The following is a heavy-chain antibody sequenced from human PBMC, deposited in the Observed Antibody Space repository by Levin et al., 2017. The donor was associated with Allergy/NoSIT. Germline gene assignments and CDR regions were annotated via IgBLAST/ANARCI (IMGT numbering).Heavy chain of an antibody. CDR3: ARGQRSDYYDASGFYYVFDH. D-gene: IGHD3-22*01. Sequence: SQTLSLTCAVYGGSVSGYYWSWIRQPPGKGLEWIGEINHSGSTNHNPSIKSRVTMSIDTSTDQFSLRLSSVTAADTAVYYCARGQRSDYYDASGFYYVFDHWGQGTLVTISS. J-gene: IGHJ4*02. CDR2: INHSGST. CDR1: GGSVSGYY. V-gene: IGHV4-34*01.